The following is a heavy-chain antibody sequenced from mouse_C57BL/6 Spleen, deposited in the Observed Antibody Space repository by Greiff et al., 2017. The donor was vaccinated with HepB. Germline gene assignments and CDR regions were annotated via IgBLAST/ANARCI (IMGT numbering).Heavy chain of an antibody. CDR2: IYPGDGDT. CDR1: GYAFSSSW. D-gene: IGHD1-1*01. Sequence: QVQLQQSGPELVKPGASVKISCKASGYAFSSSWMNWVKQRPGKGLEWIGRIYPGDGDTNYNGKFKGKATLTADKSSSTAYMQLRSLTSEDSAVYFCAREYGSSSPGFAYWGQGTLVTVSA. V-gene: IGHV1-82*01. J-gene: IGHJ3*01. CDR3: AREYGSSSPGFAY.